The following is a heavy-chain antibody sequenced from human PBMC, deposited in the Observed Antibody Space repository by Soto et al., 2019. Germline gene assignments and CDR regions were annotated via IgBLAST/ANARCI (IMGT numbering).Heavy chain of an antibody. J-gene: IGHJ4*02. V-gene: IGHV3-13*01. CDR1: GFTFSSYD. Sequence: EVQLVESGGGLVQPGGSLRLSCAASGFTFSSYDMHWVRQATGKGLEWVSAIGTAGDTYYPGSVKGRFTISRENGKNSLYLQMNSLRAGDTAVYYCARGGYGDYGDTLFDYWGQGTLVTVSS. CDR3: ARGGYGDYGDTLFDY. CDR2: IGTAGDT. D-gene: IGHD4-17*01.